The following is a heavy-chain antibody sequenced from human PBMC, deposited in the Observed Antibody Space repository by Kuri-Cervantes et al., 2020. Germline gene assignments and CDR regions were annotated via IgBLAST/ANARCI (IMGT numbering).Heavy chain of an antibody. V-gene: IGHV1-3*01. Sequence: ASVKVSCKASGYTFTSYAMHWVRQAPGQRLEWMGWINAGNGNTKYSQKFQGRVTITRDTSASTAYMELSSLRSDDTAVYYCARDPSDSGSPHRYFDYWGQGTLVTVSS. CDR1: GYTFTSYA. CDR2: INAGNGNT. D-gene: IGHD3-22*01. CDR3: ARDPSDSGSPHRYFDY. J-gene: IGHJ4*02.